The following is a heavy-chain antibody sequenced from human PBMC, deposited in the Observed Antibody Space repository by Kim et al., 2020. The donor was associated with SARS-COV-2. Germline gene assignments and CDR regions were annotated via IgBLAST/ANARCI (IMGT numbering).Heavy chain of an antibody. CDR3: ARGGYVEYDY. Sequence: TYCNPSLTSRVTISVDTSKNQSSLKLSSVTAADTAVYYCARGGYVEYDYWGQGTLVTVSS. J-gene: IGHJ4*02. CDR2: T. V-gene: IGHV4-31*02. D-gene: IGHD3-16*01.